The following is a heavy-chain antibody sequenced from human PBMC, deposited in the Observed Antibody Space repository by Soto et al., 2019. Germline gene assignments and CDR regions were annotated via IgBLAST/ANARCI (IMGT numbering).Heavy chain of an antibody. CDR2: ISYDGSNK. CDR3: AKGGGASGSSQDHYYYGMDV. J-gene: IGHJ6*02. V-gene: IGHV3-30*18. Sequence: ESGGGVVQPGRSLRLSCAASGFTFSSYGMHWVRQAPGKGLEWVAVISYDGSNKYYADSVKGRFTISRDNSKNTLYLQMNSLRAEDTAVYYCAKGGGASGSSQDHYYYGMDVWGQGTTVTVSS. D-gene: IGHD1-26*01. CDR1: GFTFSSYG.